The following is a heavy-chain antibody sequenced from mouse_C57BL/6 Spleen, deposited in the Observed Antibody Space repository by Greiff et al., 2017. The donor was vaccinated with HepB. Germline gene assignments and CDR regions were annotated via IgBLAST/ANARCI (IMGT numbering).Heavy chain of an antibody. CDR3: ARSTGTGAMDY. V-gene: IGHV1-66*01. D-gene: IGHD4-1*01. CDR2: IYPGSGNT. CDR1: GYSFTSYY. Sequence: QVQLQQSGPELVKPGASVKISCKASGYSFTSYYIHWVKQRPGQGLEWIGWIYPGSGNTKYNEKFKGKATLTADTSSSTAYMQLSSLTSEDSAVYYCARSTGTGAMDYWGQGTSVTVSS. J-gene: IGHJ4*01.